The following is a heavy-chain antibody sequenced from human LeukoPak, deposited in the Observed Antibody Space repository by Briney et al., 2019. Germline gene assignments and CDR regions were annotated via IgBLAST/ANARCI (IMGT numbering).Heavy chain of an antibody. CDR1: GFTFDDYA. Sequence: GGSLRLSCRASGFTFDDYAMHWVRQAPGKGLECVCRIFGDGAGAYYAESVKGRFTISRDNNKNSLHLQMNSLRTEDTDLYYCAKDSGYSKSYSFDDWGQGTMVTVST. D-gene: IGHD1-26*01. J-gene: IGHJ3*01. CDR2: IFGDGAGA. CDR3: AKDSGYSKSYSFDD. V-gene: IGHV3-43*02.